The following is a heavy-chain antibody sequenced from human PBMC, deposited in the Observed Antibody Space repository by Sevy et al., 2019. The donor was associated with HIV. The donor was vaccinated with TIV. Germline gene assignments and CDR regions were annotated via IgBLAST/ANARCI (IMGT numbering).Heavy chain of an antibody. CDR3: AREPRIRGYSYGFYY. V-gene: IGHV3-30-3*01. J-gene: IGHJ4*02. CDR2: ISYDGSTK. Sequence: GGSLRLSCAASGFTFSSYAMHWVRQAPGKGLEWVAVISYDGSTKYYADSVKGRLTISRDNSKNTLYLQMNSMRAEDTVVYYCAREPRIRGYSYGFYYWGQGTLVTVSS. D-gene: IGHD5-18*01. CDR1: GFTFSSYA.